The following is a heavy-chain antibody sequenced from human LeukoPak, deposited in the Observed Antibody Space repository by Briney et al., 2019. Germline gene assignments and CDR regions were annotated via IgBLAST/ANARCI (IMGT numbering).Heavy chain of an antibody. D-gene: IGHD3-22*01. Sequence: GGSLRLSCAASGFTFSSYWMSWVRQAPGKGLEWVANIKQDGSEKYYVDSVKGRFTISRDNAKNSLYLQMNSLRAEDTAVYYCARESYYYYDSSGFHDYWGQGTLVTVSS. V-gene: IGHV3-7*01. J-gene: IGHJ4*02. CDR1: GFTFSSYW. CDR3: ARESYYYYDSSGFHDY. CDR2: IKQDGSEK.